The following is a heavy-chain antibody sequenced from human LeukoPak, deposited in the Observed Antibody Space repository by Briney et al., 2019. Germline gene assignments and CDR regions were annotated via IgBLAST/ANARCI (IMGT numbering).Heavy chain of an antibody. V-gene: IGHV3-23*01. Sequence: GGSLRLSCAASGFTFSTYAMSWVRQAPGKGLEWVSTISGSGANTYYADSVKGRFTISRDNSKNTLYLQMNSLRAEDTAVYYCARGEYYGDPTDYWGQGTLVTVSS. J-gene: IGHJ4*02. CDR1: GFTFSTYA. CDR2: ISGSGANT. D-gene: IGHD4-17*01. CDR3: ARGEYYGDPTDY.